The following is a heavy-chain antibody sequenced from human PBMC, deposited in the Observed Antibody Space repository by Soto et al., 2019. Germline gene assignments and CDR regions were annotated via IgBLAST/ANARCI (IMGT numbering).Heavy chain of an antibody. D-gene: IGHD2-2*01. V-gene: IGHV3-7*03. CDR1: GFTFSSYW. J-gene: IGHJ3*02. Sequence: GGSLRLSCAASGFTFSSYWMSWVRQAPGKGLEWVANIKQDGSEKYYVDSVKGQFTISRDNAKNSLYLQMNSLRAEDTAVYYCARDGGPIVVVPAASGPDDAFDIWGQGTMVTVSS. CDR3: ARDGGPIVVVPAASGPDDAFDI. CDR2: IKQDGSEK.